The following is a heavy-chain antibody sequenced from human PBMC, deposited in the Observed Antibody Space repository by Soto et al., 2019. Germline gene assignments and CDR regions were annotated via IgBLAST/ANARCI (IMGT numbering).Heavy chain of an antibody. Sequence: EVQLVESGGGLVQPGGSLRLSCAASGFTFSSYSMNWVRQAPGKGLEWVSYISSSSSTIYYADSVKGRFTISRDNAKNSLYLQMNSLRAEDTAVYYCARGDWAYCGGDCYSPMDVWGQGTTVTVPS. D-gene: IGHD2-21*02. J-gene: IGHJ6*02. V-gene: IGHV3-48*01. CDR1: GFTFSSYS. CDR2: ISSSSSTI. CDR3: ARGDWAYCGGDCYSPMDV.